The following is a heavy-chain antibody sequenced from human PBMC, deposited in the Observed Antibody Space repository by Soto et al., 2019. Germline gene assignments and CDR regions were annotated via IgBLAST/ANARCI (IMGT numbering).Heavy chain of an antibody. V-gene: IGHV1-69*06. CDR1: GGTFSSYA. D-gene: IGHD3-22*01. CDR2: IIPIFGTA. J-gene: IGHJ2*01. Sequence: SVKVSCKASGGTFSSYAISWVRQAPGQGLEWMGGIIPIFGTANYAQKFQGRVTITADKSTSTAYMELSSLRSEDTAVYYCARAVPGFMIGSQDWQFDLWGRGTLVTVS. CDR3: ARAVPGFMIGSQDWQFDL.